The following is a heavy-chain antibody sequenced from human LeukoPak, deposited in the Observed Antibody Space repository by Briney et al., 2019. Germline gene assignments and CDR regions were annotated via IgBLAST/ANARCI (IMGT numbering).Heavy chain of an antibody. CDR1: GGSISTYY. CDR3: ARDLRITMVRGATGYYFDY. CDR2: IYDSGST. J-gene: IGHJ4*02. D-gene: IGHD3-10*01. Sequence: SETLSLTCTVSGGSISTYYWSWIRQPPGKGLEYIGYIYDSGSTNYNPSLKSRVTMSVDTSKNQFSLKLSSVTAADTAVYYCARDLRITMVRGATGYYFDYWGQGTLVTVSS. V-gene: IGHV4-59*12.